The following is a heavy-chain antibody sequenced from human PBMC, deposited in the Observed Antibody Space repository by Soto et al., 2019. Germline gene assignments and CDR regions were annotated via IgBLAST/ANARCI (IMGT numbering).Heavy chain of an antibody. V-gene: IGHV4-30-2*02. Sequence: PSETLPRTCAGSSGATSSGGDSWSWIRQPPEKGQEWSGYIYHSRSTYYNPSLKIRVTISVDTSKNQFSLQLSSVTAAETAVYYCACFIYW. J-gene: IGHJ2*01. D-gene: IGHD3-10*01. CDR2: IYHSRST. CDR1: SGATSSGGDS. CDR3: ACFIYW.